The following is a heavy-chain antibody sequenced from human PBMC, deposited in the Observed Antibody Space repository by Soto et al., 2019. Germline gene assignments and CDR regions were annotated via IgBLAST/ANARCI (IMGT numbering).Heavy chain of an antibody. V-gene: IGHV4-31*03. CDR3: AASCVGCGGFNYYGMDV. CDR2: IYYSGST. CDR1: GGSISSGGYY. J-gene: IGHJ6*02. Sequence: SETLSLTCSVSGGSISSGGYYWSWIRQHPGKGLERIGYIYYSGSTYYNPSLKSRVTISVYTSKNQFSLKLSSVTAADTSVYYCAASCVGCGGFNYYGMDVWGQGTTVTVSS. D-gene: IGHD2-21*01.